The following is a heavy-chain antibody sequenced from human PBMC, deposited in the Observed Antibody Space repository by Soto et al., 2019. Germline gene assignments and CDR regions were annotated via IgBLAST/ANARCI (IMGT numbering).Heavy chain of an antibody. CDR3: VITDSGRERGY. Sequence: EVQLVESGGGFVQRGGSLRLSCAVSGLTFSTNTTNWVRQAPGKGLEWVSYISTSSTAIYYADSVKGRFTISRDDAKSSLYLQMNSLRDEDTAVYYCVITDSGRERGYWGQGTLVTVSS. V-gene: IGHV3-48*02. CDR1: GLTFSTNT. CDR2: ISTSSTAI. D-gene: IGHD3-10*01. J-gene: IGHJ4*02.